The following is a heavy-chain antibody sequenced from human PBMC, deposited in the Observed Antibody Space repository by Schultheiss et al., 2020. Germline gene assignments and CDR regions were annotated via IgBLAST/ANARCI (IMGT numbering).Heavy chain of an antibody. CDR1: GFTFSSYG. V-gene: IGHV3-30*18. J-gene: IGHJ6*03. Sequence: GGSLRLSCAASGFTFSSYGMHWVRQAPGKGLEWVAVISYDGSNKYYADSVKGRITISRDNSKNTLYLQMNSLRAEDTAVYYCAKEGIAVAGGSFYYMDVWGKGTTVTGSS. CDR3: AKEGIAVAGGSFYYMDV. CDR2: ISYDGSNK. D-gene: IGHD6-19*01.